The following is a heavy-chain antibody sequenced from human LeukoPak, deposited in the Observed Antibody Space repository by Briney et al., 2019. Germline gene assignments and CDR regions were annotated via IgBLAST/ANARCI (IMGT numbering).Heavy chain of an antibody. CDR3: AKDYPLRYFDWNWFDP. J-gene: IGHJ5*02. CDR1: GFTFSSYG. D-gene: IGHD3-9*01. V-gene: IGHV3-30*02. CDR2: IRYDGSNK. Sequence: GGSLRLSCAASGFTFSSYGMHWVRQAPGKGLEWVAFIRYDGSNKYYADSVKGRFTISRDNSKNTLYQQMNSLRAEDTAVYYCAKDYPLRYFDWNWFDPWGQGTLVTVSS.